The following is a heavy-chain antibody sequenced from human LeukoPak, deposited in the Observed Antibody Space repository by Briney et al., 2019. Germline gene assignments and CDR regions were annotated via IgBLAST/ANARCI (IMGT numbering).Heavy chain of an antibody. V-gene: IGHV3-13*01. CDR1: GFTFSNYD. CDR3: ARETPDSSGWD. CDR2: IGTAGDT. D-gene: IGHD6-19*01. J-gene: IGHJ4*02. Sequence: GGSLRLSCAASGFTFSNYDMHWVRQATGKGLEWVSAIGTAGDTYYPGSVKGRSTISRDNAKNSLYLQMNSLRAEDTAVYYCARETPDSSGWDWGQGTLVTVSS.